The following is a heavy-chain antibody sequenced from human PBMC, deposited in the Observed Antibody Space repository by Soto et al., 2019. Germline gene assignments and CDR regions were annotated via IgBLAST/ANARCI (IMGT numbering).Heavy chain of an antibody. D-gene: IGHD1-7*01. Sequence: ASVQVSCKASCYTFTSYGIIWVRQAPGQGLEWMGWISAYNGNTNYAQKLQGRVTMTTDTSTSTAYMELRSLRSDDTAVYYCARAGVTGTTAYYYYYMDVWGKGTTVTVSS. CDR3: ARAGVTGTTAYYYYYMDV. V-gene: IGHV1-18*01. J-gene: IGHJ6*03. CDR1: CYTFTSYG. CDR2: ISAYNGNT.